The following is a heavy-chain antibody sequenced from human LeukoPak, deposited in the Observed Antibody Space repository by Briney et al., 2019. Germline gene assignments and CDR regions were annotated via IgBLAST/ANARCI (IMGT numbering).Heavy chain of an antibody. V-gene: IGHV3-74*01. CDR1: GFTFSSYW. J-gene: IGHJ4*02. Sequence: GGSLRLYCAASGFTFSSYWMHWVRQAPGKGLVWVSRINGDGSATTYADSVKGRFTISRDNAKNTVYLQMDSLRAEDTAVYYCARGGGYSYDYVDYWGQGTLVTVSS. D-gene: IGHD5-18*01. CDR2: INGDGSAT. CDR3: ARGGGYSYDYVDY.